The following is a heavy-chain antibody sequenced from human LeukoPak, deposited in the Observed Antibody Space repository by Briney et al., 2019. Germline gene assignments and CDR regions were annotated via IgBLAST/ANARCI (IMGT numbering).Heavy chain of an antibody. D-gene: IGHD1-26*01. CDR3: ARDQWELPRWQYYYYGMDV. Sequence: GGSLRLSCAASGFTFSSYGMHWVRQAPGKGLEWVAVISCDGSNKYYADSVKGRFTISRDNSKNTLYLQMNSLRAEDTAVYYCARDQWELPRWQYYYYGMDVWGQGTTVTVSS. J-gene: IGHJ6*02. V-gene: IGHV3-30*03. CDR1: GFTFSSYG. CDR2: ISCDGSNK.